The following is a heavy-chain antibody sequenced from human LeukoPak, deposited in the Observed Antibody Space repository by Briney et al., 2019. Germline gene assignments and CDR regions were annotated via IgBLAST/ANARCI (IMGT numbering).Heavy chain of an antibody. V-gene: IGHV4-34*01. CDR3: ARGGNAFDI. CDR2: INHSGST. Sequence: PSETLSLTCAVYGGYFSGYYWSWIRQPPGKGLEWIGEINHSGSTNYNPSLKSRVTISVDTSKNQFSLKLSSVTAADTAVYYCARGGNAFDIWGQGTMITVSS. CDR1: GGYFSGYY. J-gene: IGHJ3*02.